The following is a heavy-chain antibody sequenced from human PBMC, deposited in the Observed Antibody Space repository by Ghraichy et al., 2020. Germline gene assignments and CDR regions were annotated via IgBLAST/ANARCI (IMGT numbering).Heavy chain of an antibody. CDR3: ARGYCSGGSCNPYYYYYGMDV. D-gene: IGHD2-15*01. Sequence: GGSLRSEEHTSGFTFSNYEMNWVRQAPGKGLEWVSYISNSGSTIYYADSVKGRFTISRDNAKKSLYLQMNSLRAEDTAVYYCARGYCSGGSCNPYYYYYGMDVWGQGTTVTVSS. V-gene: IGHV3-48*03. CDR2: ISNSGSTI. J-gene: IGHJ6*02. CDR1: GFTFSNYE.